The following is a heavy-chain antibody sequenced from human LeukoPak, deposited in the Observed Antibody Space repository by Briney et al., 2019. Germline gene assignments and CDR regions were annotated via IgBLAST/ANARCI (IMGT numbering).Heavy chain of an antibody. D-gene: IGHD2-15*01. Sequence: GGSLRLSCAASGFSFSSYAMSWVRQDPGKGLEWVSAISGIGGSTYYADSVKGRFTISRDNSKNTLYLQMNSLRAEDTAVYYCASPNCSGGSCYGYYYYGMDVWGQGTTVTVSS. CDR3: ASPNCSGGSCYGYYYYGMDV. CDR1: GFSFSSYA. J-gene: IGHJ6*02. CDR2: ISGIGGST. V-gene: IGHV3-23*01.